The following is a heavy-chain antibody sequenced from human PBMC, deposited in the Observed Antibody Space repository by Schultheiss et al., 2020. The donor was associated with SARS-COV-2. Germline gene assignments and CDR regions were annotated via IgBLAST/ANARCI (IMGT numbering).Heavy chain of an antibody. Sequence: GGSLRLSCAASGFTVSRNYMSWVRQAPGKGLEWVSAISGSGGSTYYADSVKGRFTISRDNSKNTLYLQMNSLRAEDTAVYYCARGIRIAAAGTRGYYMDVWGKGTTVTVSS. CDR1: GFTVSRNY. CDR2: ISGSGGST. V-gene: IGHV3-66*01. J-gene: IGHJ6*03. CDR3: ARGIRIAAAGTRGYYMDV. D-gene: IGHD6-13*01.